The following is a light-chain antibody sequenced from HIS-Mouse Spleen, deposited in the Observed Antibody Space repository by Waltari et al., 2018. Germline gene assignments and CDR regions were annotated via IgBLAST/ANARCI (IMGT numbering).Light chain of an antibody. CDR3: QQRSNWLT. J-gene: IGKJ4*01. CDR1: QSVSSY. Sequence: EIVLTQSPATLSLSPGERATLSCRASQSVSSYLAWYQQKPGQAPRPLIYDASNRATGIPARFSGSGSGKDFTLTISSLEPEDFAVYYCQQRSNWLTFGGGTKVEIK. CDR2: DAS. V-gene: IGKV3-11*01.